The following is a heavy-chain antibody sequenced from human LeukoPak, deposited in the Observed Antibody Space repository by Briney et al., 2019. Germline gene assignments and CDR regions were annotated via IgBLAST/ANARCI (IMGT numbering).Heavy chain of an antibody. J-gene: IGHJ4*02. V-gene: IGHV3-33*08. CDR1: GFTFNTYG. CDR2: IWYDGYNE. CDR3: ARPSYYGSESQLYYFGY. Sequence: GGSLRLSCAASGFTFNTYGMHWVRQAPGKGLEWVAVIWYDGYNEFYADSVKGRFTISRDNSKNTLYLQMDSLRAEDTAIYYCARPSYYGSESQLYYFGYWGRGTLVTVSS. D-gene: IGHD3-10*01.